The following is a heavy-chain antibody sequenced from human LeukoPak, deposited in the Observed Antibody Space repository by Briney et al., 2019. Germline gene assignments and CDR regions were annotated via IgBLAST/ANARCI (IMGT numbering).Heavy chain of an antibody. CDR2: INDSGRT. V-gene: IGHV4-34*01. J-gene: IGHJ6*03. CDR3: ARGLYWTSAGMGICFMDV. CDR1: GGPFSGYD. D-gene: IGHD1-1*01. Sequence: KPSETLSLTCAVFGGPFSGYDWSWVRQTPGKGLEWIGEINDSGRTNYNPSLKSRATIRLGTSDNQFSLQLTSVTAADTAVYYCARGLYWTSAGMGICFMDVWGTGTTVAVSS.